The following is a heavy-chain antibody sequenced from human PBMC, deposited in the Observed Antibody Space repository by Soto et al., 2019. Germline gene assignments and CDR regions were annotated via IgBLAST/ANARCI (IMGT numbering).Heavy chain of an antibody. CDR3: ARQREACSSTSCYYPFDI. V-gene: IGHV5-51*01. CDR1: GYSFTKYW. CDR2: IYPDNSDT. D-gene: IGHD2-2*01. Sequence: GESLKISCKGSGYSFTKYWIGWVRQMPGKGLEWMGIIYPDNSDTRYSPSFQGQVTISADKSISTAHLQWSSLKASDTAMYYCARQREACSSTSCYYPFDIWGQGTMVTVSS. J-gene: IGHJ3*02.